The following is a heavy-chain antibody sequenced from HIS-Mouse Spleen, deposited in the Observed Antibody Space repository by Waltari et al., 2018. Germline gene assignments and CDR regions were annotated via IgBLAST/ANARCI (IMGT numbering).Heavy chain of an antibody. V-gene: IGHV3-30-3*01. D-gene: IGHD3-16*01. CDR3: ARDLRGDYYYYYGMDV. CDR1: GFTFSSYA. CDR2: ISDDGSNK. Sequence: AASGFTFSSYAMHWVRQAPGKGLEWVAVISDDGSNKYYADSVKGRFTISRDNSKNTLYLQMNSLRAEDTAVYYCARDLRGDYYYYYGMDVWGQGTTVTVSS. J-gene: IGHJ6*02.